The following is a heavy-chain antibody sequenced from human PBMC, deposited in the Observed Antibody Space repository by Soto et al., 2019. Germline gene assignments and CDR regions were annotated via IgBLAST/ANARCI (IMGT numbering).Heavy chain of an antibody. D-gene: IGHD6-6*01. Sequence: EVQLLQSGGGLVQPGGSLRLSCAGSGFTFSNYAMSWVRQAPGKGLEWVSAISSAVNTYYADSLKGRFTISKDNSKNTLSLQMNSLTAEDTAVYYCAKQVRDGTSSPYYFDYWGQGTLVTVSS. J-gene: IGHJ4*02. CDR2: ISSAVNT. V-gene: IGHV3-23*01. CDR3: AKQVRDGTSSPYYFDY. CDR1: GFTFSNYA.